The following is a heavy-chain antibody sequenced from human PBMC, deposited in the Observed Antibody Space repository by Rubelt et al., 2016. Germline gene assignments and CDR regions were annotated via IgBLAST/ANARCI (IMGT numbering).Heavy chain of an antibody. CDR1: GGTFRSYA. CDR3: ARRQQLGPFDY. D-gene: IGHD6-13*01. Sequence: QVQLVQSGAEVKKPGSSVMVSCKASGGTFRSYAISWVRQAPGQGLEWMGGIIPIFGTATYAQKFQGRVTIIADESTSTSYMELSSLRSEDTAVDYCARRQQLGPFDYWGQGTLVTVSS. J-gene: IGHJ4*02. CDR2: IIPIFGTA. V-gene: IGHV1-69*01.